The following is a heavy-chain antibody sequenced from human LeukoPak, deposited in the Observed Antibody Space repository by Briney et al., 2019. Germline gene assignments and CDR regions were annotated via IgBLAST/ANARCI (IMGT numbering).Heavy chain of an antibody. CDR2: IWYDGSNK. CDR3: AKLAGYCSGGSCPHDAFDI. Sequence: GGSLRLSYAASGFTFSSYGMHWVRQAPGKGLEWVAVIWYDGSNKYYADSVTGRFTISRDNSKNTLYLQMNSLRAEDTAVYYCAKLAGYCSGGSCPHDAFDIWGQGTMVTVSS. CDR1: GFTFSSYG. D-gene: IGHD2-15*01. J-gene: IGHJ3*02. V-gene: IGHV3-33*06.